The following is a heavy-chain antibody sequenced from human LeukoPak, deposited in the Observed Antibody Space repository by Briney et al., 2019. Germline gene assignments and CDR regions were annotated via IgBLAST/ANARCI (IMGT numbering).Heavy chain of an antibody. J-gene: IGHJ5*02. Sequence: SETLSLTCTVSGGSISSYYWSWIRQPPGKGLEWIGYIYYSGSTNYNPSLKSRVTISVDTSKNQFPLKLGSVTAADTAVYYCARVVPAINWFDPWGQGTLVTVSS. CDR1: GGSISSYY. D-gene: IGHD2-2*01. CDR2: IYYSGST. V-gene: IGHV4-59*01. CDR3: ARVVPAINWFDP.